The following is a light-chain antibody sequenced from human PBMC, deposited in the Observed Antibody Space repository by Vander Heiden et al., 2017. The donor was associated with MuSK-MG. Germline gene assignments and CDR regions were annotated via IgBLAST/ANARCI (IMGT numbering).Light chain of an antibody. Sequence: DIQMTQSPSSLSASVGDRVTITCRASQSISSYLNWYQQKPGKAPKLLIYAASSLQSGVPSRFSGSGYGTDFTLTISSLQPEDFATYYCQQSDSTLTWTFGQVTKVEIK. CDR3: QQSDSTLTWT. CDR2: AAS. V-gene: IGKV1-39*01. J-gene: IGKJ1*01. CDR1: QSISSY.